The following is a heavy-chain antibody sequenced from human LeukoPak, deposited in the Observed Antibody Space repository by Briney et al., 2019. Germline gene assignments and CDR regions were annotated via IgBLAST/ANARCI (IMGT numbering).Heavy chain of an antibody. V-gene: IGHV3-30*03. Sequence: GGSLRLSCAASGFTLSSYDMHWVRQAPGKGLEWVAVISYDGSNKYYADSVKGRFTISRDNAKNSLYLQMNSLRAEDTAVYYCARGPPLLWFGEPVSWSLDVWGKGTTVTISS. D-gene: IGHD3-10*01. CDR2: ISYDGSNK. CDR1: GFTLSSYD. CDR3: ARGPPLLWFGEPVSWSLDV. J-gene: IGHJ6*04.